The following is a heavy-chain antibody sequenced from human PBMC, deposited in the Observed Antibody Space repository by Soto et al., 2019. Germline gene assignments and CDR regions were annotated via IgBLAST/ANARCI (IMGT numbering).Heavy chain of an antibody. CDR3: ARRYYYDSSGLSN. V-gene: IGHV4-34*01. D-gene: IGHD3-22*01. CDR2: INHNADA. CDR1: YGSFNDYF. Sequence: SQTLSVTWSVYYGSFNDYFWGWILKSPGKGLEWIGEINHNADANYNPSLKSRATMSVDTPKNQLSLKVNSVTAADTAMYYCARRYYYDSSGLSNWGQGTLVTVSS. J-gene: IGHJ4*02.